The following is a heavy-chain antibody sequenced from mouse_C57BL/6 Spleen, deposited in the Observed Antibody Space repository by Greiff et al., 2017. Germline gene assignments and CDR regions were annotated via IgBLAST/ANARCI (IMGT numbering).Heavy chain of an antibody. CDR2: ISNLAYSI. CDR3: ARHRDYGSYFDY. CDR1: GFTFSDYG. V-gene: IGHV5-15*01. J-gene: IGHJ2*01. Sequence: EVKLVESGGGLVQPGGSLKLSCAASGFTFSDYGMAWVRQAPRKGPEWVAFISNLAYSIYYADTVTGRFTISRENAKNTLYLEMSSLRSEDTAMYYCARHRDYGSYFDYWGQGTTLTVSS. D-gene: IGHD1-1*01.